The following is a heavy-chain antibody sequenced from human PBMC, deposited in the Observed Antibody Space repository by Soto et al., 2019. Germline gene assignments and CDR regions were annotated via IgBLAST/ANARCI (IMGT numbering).Heavy chain of an antibody. J-gene: IGHJ4*02. CDR1: AGSIRSGDYY. V-gene: IGHV4-30-4*01. D-gene: IGHD7-27*01. Sequence: QVQLQESGPRLVKPAQTLSLTCTVSAGSIRSGDYYWTWIRQPPGKGLEWIGYIDHSGSAYYNPSLKSRATISIDTSNNQFSLKMTSVTAADTAVYYCAGELGTFYFDHWGQGTRVTVSS. CDR3: AGELGTFYFDH. CDR2: IDHSGSA.